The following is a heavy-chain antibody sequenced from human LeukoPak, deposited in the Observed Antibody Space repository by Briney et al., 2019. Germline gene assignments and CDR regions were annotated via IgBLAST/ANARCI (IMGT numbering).Heavy chain of an antibody. V-gene: IGHV3-21*04. CDR2: ISSSSSYI. D-gene: IGHD3-16*02. CDR1: GFTFSSYS. CDR3: AKDISSLGELSEGFDY. Sequence: GGSLRLSCAASGFTFSSYSMNWVRQAPGKGLEWVSSISSSSSYIYYADSVKGRFTISRDNAKNSLYLQMNSLRAEDTALYYCAKDISSLGELSEGFDYWGQGTLVTVSS. J-gene: IGHJ4*02.